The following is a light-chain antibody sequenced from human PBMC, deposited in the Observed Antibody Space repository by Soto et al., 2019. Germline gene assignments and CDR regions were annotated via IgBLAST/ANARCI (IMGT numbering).Light chain of an antibody. CDR3: QHYGASPYT. Sequence: EIVFTQSPGTLSLSPGERATLSCWASQSVDSSHLAWYQQKPGQAPRLLIYGASNSATGIPDRFSGSGSGTDFTHTISRLEPEDFAVYYCQHYGASPYTCGQGTELEIK. J-gene: IGKJ2*01. CDR2: GAS. CDR1: QSVDSSH. V-gene: IGKV3-20*01.